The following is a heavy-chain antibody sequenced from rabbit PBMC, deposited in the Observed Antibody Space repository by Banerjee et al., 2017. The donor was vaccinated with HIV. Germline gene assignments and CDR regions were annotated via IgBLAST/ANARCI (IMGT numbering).Heavy chain of an antibody. Sequence: EESGGGLVQPEGSLTLTCTASGFSFSNTYWIWWVRQAPGKGLELIAGVTRSGSTYCASWAKGRFTVSKSSSTAVTLQMTSLTAADTATYFCARDLHGDVSAYFDLWGQGTLVTVS. V-gene: IGHV1S45*01. J-gene: IGHJ4*01. D-gene: IGHD2-1*01. CDR2: VTRSGST. CDR1: GFSFSNTYW. CDR3: ARDLHGDVSAYFDL.